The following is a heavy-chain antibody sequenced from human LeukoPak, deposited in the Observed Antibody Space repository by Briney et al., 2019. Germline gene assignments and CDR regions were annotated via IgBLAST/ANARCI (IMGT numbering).Heavy chain of an antibody. CDR1: GFTFSSYG. J-gene: IGHJ4*01. Sequence: GGFLGLSCAASGFTFSSYGMHWVRQAPGKGLEWVAHIRYDGRTDYYAASVKGRFTVSSDTSKNTLYLQMNSLRPEDTAVYYCAKDFGWSLDYWGQGTLVTVSS. CDR3: AKDFGWSLDY. V-gene: IGHV3-30*02. CDR2: IRYDGRTD. D-gene: IGHD2-15*01.